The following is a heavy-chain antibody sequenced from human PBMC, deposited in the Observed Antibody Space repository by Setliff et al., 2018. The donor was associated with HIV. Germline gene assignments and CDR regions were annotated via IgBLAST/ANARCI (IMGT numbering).Heavy chain of an antibody. V-gene: IGHV1-18*01. CDR2: ISVYNGQT. J-gene: IGHJ2*01. Sequence: ASVKVSCKASGYSFTTYGISWVRQAPGQGLEWVGWISVYNGQTLYPQKVQDRITVTMDIPKDTAYMELRGLTPDDTAVYYCARGHHFYWYFDLWGPGTLVTVSS. CDR3: ARGHHFYWYFDL. CDR1: GYSFTTYG.